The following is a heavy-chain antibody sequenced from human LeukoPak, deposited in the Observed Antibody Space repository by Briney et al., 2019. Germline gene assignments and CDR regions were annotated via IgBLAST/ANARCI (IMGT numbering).Heavy chain of an antibody. Sequence: GASVKVSCKASGGTFSSYAISWVRQAPGQGLEWMGGIIPIFGTANCAQKFQGRVTITADESTSTAYMELSSLRSEDTAVYYCAVEDCSGGSCYSEDGYYYYGMDVWGQGTTVTVSS. CDR3: AVEDCSGGSCYSEDGYYYYGMDV. D-gene: IGHD2-15*01. V-gene: IGHV1-69*13. CDR2: IIPIFGTA. CDR1: GGTFSSYA. J-gene: IGHJ6*02.